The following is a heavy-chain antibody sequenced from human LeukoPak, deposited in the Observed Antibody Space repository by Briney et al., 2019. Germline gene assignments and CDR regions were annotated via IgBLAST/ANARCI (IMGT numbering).Heavy chain of an antibody. V-gene: IGHV4-31*03. CDR1: GGSISSGGYY. CDR3: ARGVSGNAEYFQH. J-gene: IGHJ1*01. D-gene: IGHD3-10*01. Sequence: SETLSLTCTVSGGSISSGGYYWSWIRQLPGKGLEWIGYIYYSGSTYYNPSLKSRVTISVDTSKNQFSLKLSSVTAADTAVYYCARGVSGNAEYFQHWGQGTLVTVSS. CDR2: IYYSGST.